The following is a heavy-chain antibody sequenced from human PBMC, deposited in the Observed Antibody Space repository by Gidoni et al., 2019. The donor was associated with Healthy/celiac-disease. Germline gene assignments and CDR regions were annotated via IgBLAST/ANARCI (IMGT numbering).Heavy chain of an antibody. V-gene: IGHV3-53*01. CDR3: ARGAVQYAFDI. D-gene: IGHD3-10*01. J-gene: IGHJ3*02. Sequence: GRFTISRDNSKNTLYLQMNSLRAEDTAVYYCARGAVQYAFDIWGQGTMVTVSS.